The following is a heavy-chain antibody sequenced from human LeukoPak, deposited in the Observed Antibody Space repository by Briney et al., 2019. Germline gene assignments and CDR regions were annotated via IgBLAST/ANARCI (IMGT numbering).Heavy chain of an antibody. V-gene: IGHV3-74*01. CDR1: GFTFSSYW. CDR3: ARAGYKYGSWYFDL. D-gene: IGHD5-18*01. CDR2: INSDGTTT. Sequence: GGSLRLSCAAPGFTFSSYWMHWVRQAPGKGLVWVSLINSDGTTTSYADSVKGRFTISRDSASNTLYLQMNSLRGEDTAVYYCARAGYKYGSWYFDLWGRGTLITVSS. J-gene: IGHJ2*01.